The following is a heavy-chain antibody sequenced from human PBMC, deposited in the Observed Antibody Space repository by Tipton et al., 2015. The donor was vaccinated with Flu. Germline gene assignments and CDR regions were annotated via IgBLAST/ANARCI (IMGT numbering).Heavy chain of an antibody. CDR2: IYYSGST. CDR3: ARGFGSSWYAYYYYYMDV. CDR1: GGSISSSSYY. Sequence: TLSLTCTVSGGSISSSSYYWGWIRQPPGKGLEWIGSIYYSGSTYYNPSLKSRVTISVDTSKNQFSLKLSSVTAADTAVYYCARGFGSSWYAYYYYYMDVWGKGTTVTVSS. D-gene: IGHD6-13*01. J-gene: IGHJ6*03. V-gene: IGHV4-39*01.